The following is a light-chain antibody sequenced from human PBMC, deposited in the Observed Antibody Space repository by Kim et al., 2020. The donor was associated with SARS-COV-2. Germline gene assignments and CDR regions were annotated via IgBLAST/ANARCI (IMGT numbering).Light chain of an antibody. CDR2: DAS. J-gene: IGKJ4*01. CDR1: QSVGSY. CDR3: QQRSNWLT. Sequence: EIVLTQCPATLSLSPGERATLSCRASQSVGSYLGWYQQKPGQAPRLLIYDASIRATGIPARFSGSGSGTDFTLTINSLEPEDFAVYYCQQRSNWLTFGGGTKVDIK. V-gene: IGKV3-11*01.